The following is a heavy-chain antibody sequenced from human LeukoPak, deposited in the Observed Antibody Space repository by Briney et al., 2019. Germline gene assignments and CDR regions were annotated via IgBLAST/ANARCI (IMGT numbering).Heavy chain of an antibody. CDR1: GFTFSSYD. Sequence: GGSLRLSCAASGFTFSSYDMHWVRQPTGKGLEWVSAIGTAGDTHYPGSVKGRFTISRENAKNSLYLQMNSLRAGDTAVYYCVRDPSGHGMDVWGQGTTVTVFS. D-gene: IGHD6-19*01. CDR2: IGTAGDT. J-gene: IGHJ6*02. CDR3: VRDPSGHGMDV. V-gene: IGHV3-13*01.